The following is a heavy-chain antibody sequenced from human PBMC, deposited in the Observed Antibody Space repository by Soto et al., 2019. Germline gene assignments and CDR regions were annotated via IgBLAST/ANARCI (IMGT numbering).Heavy chain of an antibody. CDR2: IIPIFGTA. CDR1: GGTFSSYA. V-gene: IGHV1-69*13. D-gene: IGHD3-9*01. CDR3: ASSPPINYDILTGYCPRFWKTYYFDY. J-gene: IGHJ4*02. Sequence: SVKVSCKASGGTFSSYAISWVRQAPGQGLEWMGGIIPIFGTANYAQKFQGRVTITADESTSTAYMELSSLRSEDTAVYYCASSPPINYDILTGYCPRFWKTYYFDYWGQGTLVTVSS.